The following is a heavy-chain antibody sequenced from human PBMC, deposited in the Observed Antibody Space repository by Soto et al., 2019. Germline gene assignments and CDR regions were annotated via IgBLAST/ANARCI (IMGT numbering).Heavy chain of an antibody. Sequence: PSETLSLTCSVSGDFISSGGYSWNWIRQPPGKGLEWIGYIYHSGGTDYNPSLKSRVTITVDSSKNQFSLKLSSVTAADTAVYYCARDSRSRYYLAYWGQGTLVTVSS. CDR3: ARDSRSRYYLAY. CDR1: GDFISSGGYS. D-gene: IGHD3-22*01. V-gene: IGHV4-30-2*01. J-gene: IGHJ4*02. CDR2: IYHSGGT.